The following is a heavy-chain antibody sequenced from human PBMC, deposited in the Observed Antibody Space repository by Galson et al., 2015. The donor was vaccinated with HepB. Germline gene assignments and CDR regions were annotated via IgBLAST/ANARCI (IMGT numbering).Heavy chain of an antibody. D-gene: IGHD6-19*01. J-gene: IGHJ4*02. CDR2: ISSNGGST. CDR3: VKDRGGQYCSGWYPLLDY. Sequence: SLRLSCAASGFTFSSYAMHWVRQAPGKGLEYVSAISSNGGSTYYADSVKGRFTISRDNSKNTLYLQMSSLRAEDTAVYYCVKDRGGQYCSGWYPLLDYWGQGTLVTVSS. V-gene: IGHV3-64D*06. CDR1: GFTFSSYA.